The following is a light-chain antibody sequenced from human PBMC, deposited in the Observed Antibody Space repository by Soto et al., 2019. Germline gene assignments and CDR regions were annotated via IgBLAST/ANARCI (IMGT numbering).Light chain of an antibody. CDR3: GTWDSSLSAVV. CDR2: DDN. Sequence: QSVLTQPPSVSAAPGQRVTISCSGSTSNIGNDFVAWYQQLPGTAPKLLIYDDNERASGIPDRFSGSKSGTSATLGITGLQTGDEADYYCGTWDSSLSAVVFGGGTKVTVL. V-gene: IGLV1-51*01. J-gene: IGLJ2*01. CDR1: TSNIGNDF.